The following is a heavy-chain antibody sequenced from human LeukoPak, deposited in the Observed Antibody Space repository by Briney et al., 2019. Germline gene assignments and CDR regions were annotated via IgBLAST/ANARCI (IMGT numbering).Heavy chain of an antibody. Sequence: PSMTLSFTCSVSGDSMRSSNYYSAGIRQSPGKSLKWIGSIYYHATTYYNPSMKSRVTISVNTPKNQLSLTLSSVTASYWAEYCCIAIVPDDAFDIWGQGTMVTVSS. CDR3: IAIVPDDAFDI. V-gene: IGHV4-39*01. D-gene: IGHD3-22*01. J-gene: IGHJ3*02. CDR1: GDSMRSSNYY. CDR2: IYYHATT.